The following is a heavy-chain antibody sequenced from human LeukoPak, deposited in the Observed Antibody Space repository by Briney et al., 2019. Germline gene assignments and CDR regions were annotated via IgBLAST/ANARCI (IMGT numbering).Heavy chain of an antibody. D-gene: IGHD1-26*01. J-gene: IGHJ4*02. Sequence: GASVKVSCKASGYTFTSYYMHWVRQAPGQGLEWMGIINPSGGSTSYAQKFQGRVTMTRDTSTSTVYMELSSLRSEDRAVYYCARDWEWELIFDYWGQGTLVTVSS. CDR2: INPSGGST. V-gene: IGHV1-46*01. CDR1: GYTFTSYY. CDR3: ARDWEWELIFDY.